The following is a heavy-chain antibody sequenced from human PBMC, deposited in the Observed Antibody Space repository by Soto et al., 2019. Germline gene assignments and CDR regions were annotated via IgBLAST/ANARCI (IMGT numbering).Heavy chain of an antibody. CDR2: ISWNSGSI. CDR1: GFTFDDYA. V-gene: IGHV3-9*01. Sequence: EVQLVESGGGLVQPGRSLRLSCAASGFTFDDYAMHWVRQAPGKGMEWVSGISWNSGSIGYADSVKGRFTISRDNAMNALYLQMYSLRAEDTSLYYCAKVIGYCSGGSGYEWFDPWGQGTMVTVSS. J-gene: IGHJ5*02. CDR3: AKVIGYCSGGSGYEWFDP. D-gene: IGHD2-15*01.